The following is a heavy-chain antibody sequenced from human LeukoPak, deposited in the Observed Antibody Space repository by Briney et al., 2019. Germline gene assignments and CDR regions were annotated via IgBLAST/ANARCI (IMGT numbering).Heavy chain of an antibody. CDR1: GYTFTSYG. CDR3: ARVTLGYCTNGVCLSGYYYYYMDV. CDR2: ISAYNGNT. V-gene: IGHV1-18*01. D-gene: IGHD2-8*01. Sequence: GAPVTVSCKASGYTFTSYGISWVRQAPGQGLEWMGWISAYNGNTNYAQKLQGRVTMTTDTSTSTAYMELRSLRSDDTAVYYCARVTLGYCTNGVCLSGYYYYYMDVWGKGTTVTVSS. J-gene: IGHJ6*03.